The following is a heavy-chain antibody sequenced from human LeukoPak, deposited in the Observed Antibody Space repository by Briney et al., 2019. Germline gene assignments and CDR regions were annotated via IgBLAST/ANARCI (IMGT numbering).Heavy chain of an antibody. Sequence: ASVKVSCTASGYTFTSYGISWVRQAPGQGLEWMGWISAYNGNTNYAQKLQGRVTTTTDTSTSTAYMELRSLRSDDTAVYYCARHLAAYSSSRAGAAYYYYYMDVWGKGTTVTISS. CDR2: ISAYNGNT. CDR3: ARHLAAYSSSRAGAAYYYYYMDV. CDR1: GYTFTSYG. V-gene: IGHV1-18*01. J-gene: IGHJ6*03. D-gene: IGHD6-13*01.